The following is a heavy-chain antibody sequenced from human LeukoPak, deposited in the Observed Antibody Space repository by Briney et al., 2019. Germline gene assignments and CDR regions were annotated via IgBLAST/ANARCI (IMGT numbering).Heavy chain of an antibody. J-gene: IGHJ4*02. D-gene: IGHD4-23*01. Sequence: SVKVSCKASGGTFSSYAISWVRQAPGQGLEWMGGIIPIFGTANYAQKFQGRVTITADESTSTAYMELSSLRSEDTAVYYCAREQVGGPVSGNSYFDYWGQGTLVTVSS. CDR2: IIPIFGTA. V-gene: IGHV1-69*13. CDR3: AREQVGGPVSGNSYFDY. CDR1: GGTFSSYA.